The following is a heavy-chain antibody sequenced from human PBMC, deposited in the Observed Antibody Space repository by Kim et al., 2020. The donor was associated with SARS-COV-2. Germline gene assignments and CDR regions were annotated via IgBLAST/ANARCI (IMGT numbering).Heavy chain of an antibody. V-gene: IGHV3-30*18. CDR2: ISYDGSNR. CDR3: AKDRYYGSGSYYIYYYNYGMDV. D-gene: IGHD3-10*01. Sequence: GGSLRLSCAASGFTFSSYGMHWVRQAPGKGLEWVAVISYDGSNRYYADSVKGRFTISRDKYKNKLYLQMNSLRAEDTAVYYCAKDRYYGSGSYYIYYYNYGMDVWGQGTTVTVSS. J-gene: IGHJ6*02. CDR1: GFTFSSYG.